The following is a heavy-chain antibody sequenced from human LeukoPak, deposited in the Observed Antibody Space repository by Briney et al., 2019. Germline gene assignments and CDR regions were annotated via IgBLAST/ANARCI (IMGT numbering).Heavy chain of an antibody. J-gene: IGHJ4*02. CDR1: GGSISSYY. V-gene: IGHV4-59*01. D-gene: IGHD6-13*01. Sequence: SETLSLTCTVSGGSISSYYWSWIRQPPGKGLEWIGYIYYSGSTNYNPSLKSRVTISVDTSKNQFSLKLSSVTAADTAVYYCALGPGTALFDYWGQGTLVTVSS. CDR2: IYYSGST. CDR3: ALGPGTALFDY.